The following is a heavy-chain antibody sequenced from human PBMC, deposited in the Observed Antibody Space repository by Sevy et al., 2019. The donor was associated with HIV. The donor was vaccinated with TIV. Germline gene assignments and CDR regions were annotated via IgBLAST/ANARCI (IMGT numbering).Heavy chain of an antibody. CDR2: INPSGGST. Sequence: ASVKVSCKASGYTFTGYYRHWVRQAPGQGLKWMGIINPSGGSTSYTQKFQGRVTMTRDTSTSTVYMELSSLRSEDTAVYYCARGAGAYYYGTGSYYGYWGQGTLVTVSS. CDR3: ARGAGAYYYGTGSYYGY. D-gene: IGHD3-10*01. J-gene: IGHJ4*02. CDR1: GYTFTGYY. V-gene: IGHV1-46*01.